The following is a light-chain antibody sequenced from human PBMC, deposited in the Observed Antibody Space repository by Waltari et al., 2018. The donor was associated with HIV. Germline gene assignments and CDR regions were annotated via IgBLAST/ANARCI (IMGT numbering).Light chain of an antibody. CDR2: EVS. J-gene: IGLJ3*02. CDR1: DFDIYGYNF. Sequence: QSALTQPASVSGSPGQSITIPCTGADFDIYGYNFVSWFQHHPCKAPKVIIYEVSNRPSGVSYRFSGSKSGNTASLTISGLQPEDEAEYFCISYISSSTPVFGGGTKLTVL. CDR3: ISYISSSTPV. V-gene: IGLV2-14*01.